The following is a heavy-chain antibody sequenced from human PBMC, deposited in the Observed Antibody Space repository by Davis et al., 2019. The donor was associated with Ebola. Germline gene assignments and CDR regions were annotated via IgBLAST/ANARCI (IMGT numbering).Heavy chain of an antibody. D-gene: IGHD3-10*01. J-gene: IGHJ4*02. V-gene: IGHV3-23*01. CDR1: GFTFSSYA. CDR2: ISGSGGST. Sequence: GESLKISCAASGFTFSSYAMSWVRQAPGKGLEWVSAISGSGGSTYYADSVKGRFTISRDNSKNTLYLQMNSLRAEDTAVYYCAKDSMVQGVIIDPGDYWGQGTLVTVSS. CDR3: AKDSMVQGVIIDPGDY.